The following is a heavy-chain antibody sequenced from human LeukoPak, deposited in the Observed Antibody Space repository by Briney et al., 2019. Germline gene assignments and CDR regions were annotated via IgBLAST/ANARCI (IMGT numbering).Heavy chain of an antibody. J-gene: IGHJ6*03. CDR3: ARGPGADDYYYYYMDV. CDR2: MNPKKCNT. CDR1: VYTFTSYD. Sequence: ASVKVSFKASVYTFTSYDINWVRQAPGQGLEWMGLMNPKKCNTGYAQKFHGRLTMTMNTSISTAYMELSSMRSEATAVYYCARGPGADDYYYYYMDVWGKGSTVTISS. V-gene: IGHV1-8*01.